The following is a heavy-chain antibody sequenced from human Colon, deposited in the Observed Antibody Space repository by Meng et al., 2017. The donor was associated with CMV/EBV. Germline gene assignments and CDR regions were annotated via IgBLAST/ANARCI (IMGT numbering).Heavy chain of an antibody. CDR1: GFTFSAYP. CDR2: ISHDGTKK. D-gene: IGHD4-11*01. V-gene: IGHV3-30*04. J-gene: IGHJ5*02. Sequence: GGPLRLSCAVSGFTFSAYPIHWVRQAPGKGLEWVATISHDGTKKNYAESVKGRFSITRDNSQNTVTVQMNSLRGGDTALYYCARGSNSSIDPWGQGTLVTVSS. CDR3: ARGSNSSIDP.